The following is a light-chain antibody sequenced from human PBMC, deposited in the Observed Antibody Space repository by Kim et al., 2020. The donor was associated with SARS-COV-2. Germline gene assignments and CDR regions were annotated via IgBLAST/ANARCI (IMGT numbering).Light chain of an antibody. CDR3: QSYDSRDH. V-gene: IGLV6-57*03. CDR2: EDN. J-gene: IGLJ2*01. Sequence: NFMLTQPHSVSESPGKTVTISCTRSSGSIASNYVQWYQQRPGSAPTTVIYEDNQRPSGVPDRFSGSIDSSSNSASLTISGLKTEDEADYYCQSYDSRDHFGGGTQLTVL. CDR1: SGSIASNY.